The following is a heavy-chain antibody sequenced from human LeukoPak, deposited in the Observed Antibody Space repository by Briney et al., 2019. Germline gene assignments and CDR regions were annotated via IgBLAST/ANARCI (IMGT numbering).Heavy chain of an antibody. V-gene: IGHV3-23*01. CDR3: AKEDWIVGPTTGDDAFDI. J-gene: IGHJ3*02. CDR2: ISGRGDST. Sequence: GGSLRLSCAASGFTFSNYAMNWVRQAPGKGLEWVSGISGRGDSTFYADSVKGRFTISRDNSKNTLYLKMSSLRAEDTAIYYCAKEDWIVGPTTGDDAFDIWGQGTVVTVSS. CDR1: GFTFSNYA. D-gene: IGHD1-26*01.